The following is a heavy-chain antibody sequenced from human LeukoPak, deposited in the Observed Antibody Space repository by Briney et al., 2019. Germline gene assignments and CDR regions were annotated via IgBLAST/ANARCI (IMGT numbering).Heavy chain of an antibody. V-gene: IGHV1-46*01. J-gene: IGHJ4*02. CDR3: ARVGSKWIQLWPYDY. Sequence: ASVKVSSTSSGYAFTGYYMHWVRQAPGQGLEWMGIINPSGGSTSYAQKFQGRVTMTRDTSTSTVYMELSSLRSEDTAVYYCARVGSKWIQLWPYDYWGQGTLVTVSS. CDR2: INPSGGST. CDR1: GYAFTGYY. D-gene: IGHD5-18*01.